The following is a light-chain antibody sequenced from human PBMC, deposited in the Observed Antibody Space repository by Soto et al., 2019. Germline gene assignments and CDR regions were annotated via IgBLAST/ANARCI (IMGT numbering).Light chain of an antibody. CDR3: QQRH. V-gene: IGKV3-11*01. CDR2: DAS. Sequence: EIVSTQSPATLSLSPGERATLSCRASQSVSSYLAWYQQKPGQAPRLLIYDASNRATGIPARFSGSGSGTDFTLTISSLEPEDFAVYYCQQRHFGPGTKVDIK. CDR1: QSVSSY. J-gene: IGKJ3*01.